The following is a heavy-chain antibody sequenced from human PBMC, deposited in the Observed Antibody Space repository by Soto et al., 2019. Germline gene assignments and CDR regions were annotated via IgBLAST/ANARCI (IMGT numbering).Heavy chain of an antibody. V-gene: IGHV3-74*01. Sequence: EVQLVESGGGLVQPGGSLRLSCAASGFTLSSYWMHWVRQAPGKGLVWVSRINSDGSSTSYADSVKGRFTISRDNAKNRLYLQMKSLIAEDTAVYYCTSGPPMYCSSSSCYASPFDYWGQGTLVTVSS. CDR1: GFTLSSYW. CDR3: TSGPPMYCSSSSCYASPFDY. D-gene: IGHD2-2*01. J-gene: IGHJ4*02. CDR2: INSDGSST.